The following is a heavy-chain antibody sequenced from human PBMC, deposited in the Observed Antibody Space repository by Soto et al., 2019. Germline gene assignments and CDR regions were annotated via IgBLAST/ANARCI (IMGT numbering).Heavy chain of an antibody. Sequence: GASVKVSCKASGGTFSSYAISWVRQAPGQGLEWMGGIIPIFGTANYAQKFQGRVTITADESTSTAYMELSSLRSEDTAVYYCARTYYDILTGYYGFDYWGQGTLVTVSS. V-gene: IGHV1-69*13. D-gene: IGHD3-9*01. J-gene: IGHJ4*02. CDR2: IIPIFGTA. CDR1: GGTFSSYA. CDR3: ARTYYDILTGYYGFDY.